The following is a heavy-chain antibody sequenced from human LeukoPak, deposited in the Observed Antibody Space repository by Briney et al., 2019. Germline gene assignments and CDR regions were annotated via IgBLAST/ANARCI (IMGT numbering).Heavy chain of an antibody. V-gene: IGHV3-23*01. Sequence: GGSLRLSCAASGFTFSSYAMSWVRQAPGKGLEWVSAISGSGGSTYYADSVKGRFTISRDNSKNTLYLQMNSLRAEDTAVYYCARDVDSSGILDYWGQGTLVTVSS. D-gene: IGHD6-19*01. CDR2: ISGSGGST. CDR1: GFTFSSYA. CDR3: ARDVDSSGILDY. J-gene: IGHJ4*02.